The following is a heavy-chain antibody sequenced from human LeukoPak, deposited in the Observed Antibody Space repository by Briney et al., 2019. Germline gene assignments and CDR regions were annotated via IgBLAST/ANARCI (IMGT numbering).Heavy chain of an antibody. Sequence: GGSLRLSCAASGFTVSSNYMNWVRQAPGKGLEWVSVIYGGGNIYYADSVKGRFTVSRDNSKNTLYLQMKRLRAEDTAGYYCAKVPRRGYSSAPFDYWGQGTLVTLSS. D-gene: IGHD5-18*01. CDR3: AKVPRRGYSSAPFDY. J-gene: IGHJ4*02. CDR1: GFTVSSNY. V-gene: IGHV3-53*01. CDR2: IYGGGNI.